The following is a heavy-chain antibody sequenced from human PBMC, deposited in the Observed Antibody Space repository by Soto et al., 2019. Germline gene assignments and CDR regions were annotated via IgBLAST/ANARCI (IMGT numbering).Heavy chain of an antibody. J-gene: IGHJ4*02. D-gene: IGHD2-15*01. CDR1: GGSIYRSGYY. CDR2: IDYNGVT. CDR3: GKVLVGATGHTDSDS. Sequence: SETLSLTCTVSGGSIYRSGYYWGWIRQPPGRGLEWIGNIDYNGVTYSNSSLKSRVTIYRDTSKNQFSLKLTAVTAADTALYYCGKVLVGATGHTDSDSWGPGTLVTVSS. V-gene: IGHV4-39*01.